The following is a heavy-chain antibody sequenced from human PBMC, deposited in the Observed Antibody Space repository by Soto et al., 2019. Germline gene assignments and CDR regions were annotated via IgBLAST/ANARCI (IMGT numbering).Heavy chain of an antibody. CDR1: GFTFSSYA. D-gene: IGHD4-4*01. CDR2: ISYDGSNK. V-gene: IGHV3-30-3*01. CDR3: ARPLWRDDYNWGYFDL. J-gene: IGHJ2*01. Sequence: GGSLRLSCAASGFTFSSYAMHWVRRAPGKGLEWVAVISYDGSNKYYTDSVKGRFTISRDNSKNTLYLQMNSLRAEDTAVYYCARPLWRDDYNWGYFDLWGRGTLVTVSS.